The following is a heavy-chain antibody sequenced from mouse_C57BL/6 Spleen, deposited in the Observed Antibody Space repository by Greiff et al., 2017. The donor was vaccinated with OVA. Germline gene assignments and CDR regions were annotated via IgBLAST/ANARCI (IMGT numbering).Heavy chain of an antibody. J-gene: IGHJ2*01. CDR3: ARRARNYFDY. V-gene: IGHV3-6*01. CDR1: GYSITSGYY. Sequence: EVQLVESGPGLVKPSQSLSLTCSVTGYSITSGYYWNWIRQFPGNKLEWMGYISYDGSNNYNPSLKNRISITRDTSKNQFFLKLNSVTTEDTATYYCARRARNYFDYWGQGTTLTVSS. D-gene: IGHD3-3*01. CDR2: ISYDGSN.